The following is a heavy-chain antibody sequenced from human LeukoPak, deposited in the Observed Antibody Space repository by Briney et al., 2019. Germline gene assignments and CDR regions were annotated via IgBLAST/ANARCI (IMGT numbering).Heavy chain of an antibody. J-gene: IGHJ4*02. CDR1: GYTFTGYY. V-gene: IGHV1-2*02. D-gene: IGHD2-21*02. CDR2: INPNSGGT. CDR3: AVRGWAYCGGDCYSFGDY. Sequence: ASVKVSCKASGYTFTGYYMHWVRQAPGQGLEWMGWINPNSGGTNYAQKFQGRVTMTRDTSISTAYMELSRLRSDDTAVYCCAVRGWAYCGGDCYSFGDYWGQGTLVTVSS.